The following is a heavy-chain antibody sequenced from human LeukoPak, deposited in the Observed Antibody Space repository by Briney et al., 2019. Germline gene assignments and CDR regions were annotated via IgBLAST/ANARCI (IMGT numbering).Heavy chain of an antibody. D-gene: IGHD1-26*01. V-gene: IGHV3-7*01. J-gene: IGHJ4*02. CDR2: RKRDGSEK. CDR1: GFTCS. CDR3: PRPPLYRGTSKVHPD. Sequence: PGGSLRLSCAASGFTCSPGKGLEWVANRKRDGSEKYYVDSVKGRFSTSRDNDKKSLCLQVNSLRAGDTAVYDCPRPPLYRGTSKVHPDWSQGTLVTVSS.